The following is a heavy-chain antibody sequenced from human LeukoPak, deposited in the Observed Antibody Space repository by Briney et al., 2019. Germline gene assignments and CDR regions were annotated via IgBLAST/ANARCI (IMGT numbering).Heavy chain of an antibody. CDR2: ISPSGGEI. V-gene: IGHV3-23*01. CDR1: GFTFSTFA. J-gene: IGHJ4*02. D-gene: IGHD2-8*02. CDR3: ATYRQVLLPFES. Sequence: GGSLRLSCAASGFTFSTFAMIWVRQPPGKGLEWVSSISPSGGEIHYADSVGGRFTISRDNSKSTLSLQMNSLRAEDTAIYYCATYRQVLLPFESWGQGTLVTVSS.